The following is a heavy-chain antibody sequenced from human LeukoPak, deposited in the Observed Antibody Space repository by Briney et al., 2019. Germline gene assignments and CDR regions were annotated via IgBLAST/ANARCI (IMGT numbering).Heavy chain of an antibody. CDR2: ISSSSSHI. D-gene: IGHD3-16*01. Sequence: GGSLRLSCAASGFTFSSNSMNWVRQAPGKGLEWVSFISSSSSHIYYADSVKGRSTISRDNAKNSLYVQMNSLRAEDTAVYYCARGGGPFDPWGQGTLVTVSS. J-gene: IGHJ5*02. CDR1: GFTFSSNS. V-gene: IGHV3-21*01. CDR3: ARGGGPFDP.